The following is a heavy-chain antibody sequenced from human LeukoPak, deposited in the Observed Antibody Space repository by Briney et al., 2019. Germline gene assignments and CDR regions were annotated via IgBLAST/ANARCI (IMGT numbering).Heavy chain of an antibody. CDR3: ARDGRNYYGSGSTGGKLDY. J-gene: IGHJ4*02. CDR1: GFTFSSYA. CDR2: ISYDGSNK. Sequence: HPGGSLRLSCAASGFTFSSYAMHWLRQAPGKGLEWVAVISYDGSNKYYADSVKGRFTISRDNSKNTLYLQMNSLRAEDTAVYYCARDGRNYYGSGSTGGKLDYWGQGTLVTVSS. D-gene: IGHD3-10*01. V-gene: IGHV3-30*04.